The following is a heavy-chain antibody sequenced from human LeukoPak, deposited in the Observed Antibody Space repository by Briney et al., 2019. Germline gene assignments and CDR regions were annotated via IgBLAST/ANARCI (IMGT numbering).Heavy chain of an antibody. CDR3: TTTGQYYYDSSGYYYGDY. J-gene: IGHJ4*02. Sequence: PGGSLRLSCAASGFTFSNAWMSWVRQAPGKGLEWVGRIKSKTDGGTTDYAAPVKGRFTISRDDSKNTLYLQMNSLKTEDTAVYYCTTTGQYYYDSSGYYYGDYRGQGTLVTVSS. CDR2: IKSKTDGGTT. CDR1: GFTFSNAW. V-gene: IGHV3-15*01. D-gene: IGHD3-22*01.